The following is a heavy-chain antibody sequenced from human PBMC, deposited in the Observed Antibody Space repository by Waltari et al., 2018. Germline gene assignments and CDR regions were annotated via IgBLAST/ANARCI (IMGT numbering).Heavy chain of an antibody. D-gene: IGHD3-10*01. CDR3: ARVQGVTPYYYYYYMDV. CDR2: VDPEDGET. CDR1: GYTFTDYY. Sequence: EVQLVQSGAEVKKPGATVKISCKASGYTFTDYYMHWVQQAPGKGLEWMGRVDPEDGETIYAEKFQGRVTITADTSTDTAYMELSSLRSEDTAVYYCARVQGVTPYYYYYYMDVWGKGTTVTVSS. J-gene: IGHJ6*03. V-gene: IGHV1-69-2*01.